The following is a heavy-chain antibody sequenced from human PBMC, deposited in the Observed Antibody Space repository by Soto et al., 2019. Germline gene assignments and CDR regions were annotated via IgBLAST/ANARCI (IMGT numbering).Heavy chain of an antibody. CDR2: TYYRSKWYN. D-gene: IGHD3-16*02. J-gene: IGHJ4*02. CDR3: ARDYYDYIWGSYRSSRTFDY. Sequence: QVQLQQSGPGLVKPSQTLSLTCAISGDSVSSNSAAWNWIRQSPSRGLEWLGRTYYRSKWYNDYAVSVKSRITITPDTSKNQFSLQLNSVTPEDTAVYYCARDYYDYIWGSYRSSRTFDYWGQGTLVTVSS. V-gene: IGHV6-1*01. CDR1: GDSVSSNSAA.